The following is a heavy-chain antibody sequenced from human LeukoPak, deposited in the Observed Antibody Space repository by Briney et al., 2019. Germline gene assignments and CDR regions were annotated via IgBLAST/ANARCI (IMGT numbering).Heavy chain of an antibody. V-gene: IGHV3-30-3*01. Sequence: HPGGSLRLSCAASGFTFSSYAMHWVRQAPGKGLEWVAVISYDGSNKYYADSVKGRFTISRDNSKNTLYLQMNSLRAEDTAVYYCAREQSYDFWSGSPDETEYGMDVWGQGTTVTVSS. D-gene: IGHD3-3*01. CDR2: ISYDGSNK. CDR3: AREQSYDFWSGSPDETEYGMDV. J-gene: IGHJ6*02. CDR1: GFTFSSYA.